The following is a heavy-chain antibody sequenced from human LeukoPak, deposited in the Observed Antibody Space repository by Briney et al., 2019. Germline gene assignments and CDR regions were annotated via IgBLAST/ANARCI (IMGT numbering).Heavy chain of an antibody. CDR1: GFTFSSYW. V-gene: IGHV3-7*01. CDR3: ATYSSLNAREFQY. D-gene: IGHD3-22*01. J-gene: IGHJ1*01. Sequence: GGSLRLSCAASGFTFSSYWMSWVRQAPGKGLEWVANIKQDGSENYYVDSVKGRFTISRDNAKNSLYLQMNSLRAEDTAVYYCATYSSLNAREFQYWGQGTLVTVSS. CDR2: IKQDGSEN.